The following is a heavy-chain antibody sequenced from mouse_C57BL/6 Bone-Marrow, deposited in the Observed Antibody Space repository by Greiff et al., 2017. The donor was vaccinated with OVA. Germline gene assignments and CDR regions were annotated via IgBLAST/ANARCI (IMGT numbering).Heavy chain of an antibody. D-gene: IGHD1-1*01. Sequence: EVKLEESGAELVRPGASVKLSCTASGFNIKDDYMHWVKQRPEQGLEWIGWIDPENGDTEYASKFQGKATITADTSSNTAYLQLSSLTSEDTAVYYCTTSGSSLSWFAYWGQGTLVTVSA. CDR3: TTSGSSLSWFAY. CDR1: GFNIKDDY. J-gene: IGHJ3*01. V-gene: IGHV14-4*01. CDR2: IDPENGDT.